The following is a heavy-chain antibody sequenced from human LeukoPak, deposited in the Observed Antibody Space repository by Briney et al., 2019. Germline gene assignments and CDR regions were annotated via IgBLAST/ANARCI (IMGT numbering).Heavy chain of an antibody. D-gene: IGHD3-22*01. CDR1: GGTFSSYA. V-gene: IGHV1-69*01. Sequence: ASVKVSCKASGGTFSSYAISWVRQAPGQGLEWMGGIIPIFGTANYAQKFQGRVTITADESTSTAYMELSNLRSEDTAVYYCARGTNYYDSSGYYRPWGQGTLVTVSS. CDR3: ARGTNYYDSSGYYRP. J-gene: IGHJ5*02. CDR2: IIPIFGTA.